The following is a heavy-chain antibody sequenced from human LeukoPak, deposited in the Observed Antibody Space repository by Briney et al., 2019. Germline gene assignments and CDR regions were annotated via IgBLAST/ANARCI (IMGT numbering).Heavy chain of an antibody. CDR1: GFTVNSNY. Sequence: GGSLRLSCAAPGFTVNSNYMSWVRQVPGTGLEWVSTIYSAGSTYYADSVKGRFTISRDNSKNTLFLEMNSLRAEDTAVYYCARETATTVTTTYFYGLDVWGQGTTVTVSS. D-gene: IGHD4-17*01. CDR2: IYSAGST. CDR3: ARETATTVTTTYFYGLDV. J-gene: IGHJ6*02. V-gene: IGHV3-66*01.